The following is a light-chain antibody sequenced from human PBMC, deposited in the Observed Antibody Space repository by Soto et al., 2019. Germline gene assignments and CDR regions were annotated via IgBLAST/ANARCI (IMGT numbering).Light chain of an antibody. CDR1: ESVSTSY. J-gene: IGKJ1*01. CDR3: HQYGISPPT. V-gene: IGKV3-20*01. CDR2: GVS. Sequence: EIVLTQSPGTLSLSPGARAPLSCRASESVSTSYLAWYQQSPGQAPRLLISGVSNRATGTPDRFSGSGSGTDFTLTISSLEPEDFAVFYCHQYGISPPTFGPGTKVDIK.